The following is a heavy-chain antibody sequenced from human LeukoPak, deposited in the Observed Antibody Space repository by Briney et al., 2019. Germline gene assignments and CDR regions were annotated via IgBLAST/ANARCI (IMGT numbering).Heavy chain of an antibody. V-gene: IGHV3-23*01. CDR1: GFTFSSYA. Sequence: GGSLRLSCAASGFTFSSYAMSWVRQAPGKGLEWVSAISGSGGSTYYADSVKGRFTISRDNSKNTLYLQMNSLRAEDTAVYYCAKGVIAANPDHDAFDIWGQGTMVTVSS. CDR3: AKGVIAANPDHDAFDI. J-gene: IGHJ3*02. D-gene: IGHD6-13*01. CDR2: ISGSGGST.